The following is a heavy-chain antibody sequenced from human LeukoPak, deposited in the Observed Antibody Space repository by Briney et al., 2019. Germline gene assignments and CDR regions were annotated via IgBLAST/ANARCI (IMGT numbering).Heavy chain of an antibody. CDR3: ARDRGYGYGYQKLDY. D-gene: IGHD5-18*01. CDR1: GGTFSSYA. V-gene: IGHV1-69*04. CDR2: IIPILGIA. J-gene: IGHJ4*02. Sequence: SVKVSCKASGGTFSSYAISWVRQAPGQGLEWMGRIIPILGIANYAQKFQGRVTITADKSTSTAYMELSSLRSEDTAVYYCARDRGYGYGYQKLDYWGQGTLVTVSS.